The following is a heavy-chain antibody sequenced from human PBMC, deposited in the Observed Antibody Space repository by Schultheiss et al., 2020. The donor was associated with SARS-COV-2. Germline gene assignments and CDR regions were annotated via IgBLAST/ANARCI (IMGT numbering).Heavy chain of an antibody. V-gene: IGHV3-33*01. Sequence: GESLKISCAASGFTFSSYGMHWVRQAPGKGLEWVAVIWYDGSNKYYADSVKGRFTISRDNSKNTLYLQMNSLRAEDTAVYYCARDQGSSSPGAFDIWGQGTMVTVSS. CDR1: GFTFSSYG. J-gene: IGHJ3*02. D-gene: IGHD6-6*01. CDR3: ARDQGSSSPGAFDI. CDR2: IWYDGSNK.